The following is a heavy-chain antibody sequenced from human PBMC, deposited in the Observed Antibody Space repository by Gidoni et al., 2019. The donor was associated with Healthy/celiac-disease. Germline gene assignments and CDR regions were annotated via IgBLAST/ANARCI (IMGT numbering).Heavy chain of an antibody. CDR1: GYSFTSYW. V-gene: IGHV5-10-1*03. CDR2: IDPSDSYT. Sequence: EVQLVQSGAEVKKPGESLRISCKGSGYSFTSYWISWVRQMPGKGLEWMGRIDPSDSYTNYSPSFQGHVTISADKSISTAYLQWSSLKASDTAMYYCARPSTYYYDSSGYLVDAFDIWGQGTMVTVSS. J-gene: IGHJ3*02. CDR3: ARPSTYYYDSSGYLVDAFDI. D-gene: IGHD3-22*01.